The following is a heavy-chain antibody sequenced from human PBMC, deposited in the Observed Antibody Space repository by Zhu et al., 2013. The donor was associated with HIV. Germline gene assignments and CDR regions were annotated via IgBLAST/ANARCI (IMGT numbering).Heavy chain of an antibody. CDR1: GYTFTSYG. CDR2: SNAGHGNT. CDR3: ARDGGHGFDI. Sequence: QVQLVQSGAEMKKPGASVKVSCKASGYTFTSYGIHWVRQAPGQRLEWMGWSNAGHGNTKYSQDFEGRVTITRDTSATTSYMELTSLRFEDTAIYFCARDGGHGFDIWGQGDNGHRLF. J-gene: IGHJ3*02. D-gene: IGHD3-10*01. V-gene: IGHV1-3*02.